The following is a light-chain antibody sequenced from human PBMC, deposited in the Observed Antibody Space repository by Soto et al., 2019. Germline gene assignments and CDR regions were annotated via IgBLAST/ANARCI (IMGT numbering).Light chain of an antibody. J-gene: IGLJ3*02. CDR1: SSNIGAGFD. CDR3: QSYDNTLHGWV. CDR2: GNT. V-gene: IGLV1-40*01. Sequence: QSALTQPPSVSGAPGQRVTISCTGSSSNIGAGFDSHWYQQFPGTAPKLLIFGNTNRPSGVPDRFSGSKSGTSASLAITGLQAEDEADYYCQSYDNTLHGWVFGGGTKLTVL.